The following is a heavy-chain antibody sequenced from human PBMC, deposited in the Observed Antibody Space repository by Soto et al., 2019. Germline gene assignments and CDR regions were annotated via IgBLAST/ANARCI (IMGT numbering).Heavy chain of an antibody. CDR1: GGSISSSSYY. CDR2: IYYSGST. D-gene: IGHD5-18*01. CDR3: ARHAQYLGLGYSWDRAPLELDY. J-gene: IGHJ4*02. Sequence: QLQLQESGPGLVKPSETLSLTCTVSGGSISSSSYYWGWIRQPPGKGLEWIGSIYYSGSTYYNPSLKSRVTISVDTSKNQFSLKLSSVTAADTAVYYRARHAQYLGLGYSWDRAPLELDYWGQGTLVTVSS. V-gene: IGHV4-39*01.